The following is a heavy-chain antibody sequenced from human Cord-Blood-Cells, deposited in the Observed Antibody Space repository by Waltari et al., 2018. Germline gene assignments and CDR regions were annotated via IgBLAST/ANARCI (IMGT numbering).Heavy chain of an antibody. Sequence: QVQLVESGGGVVQPARSLRLSCAASGFTFSSYGMHLVRQAPGQGLEWVAVLWYDGSNKYYADSVKGRITSSRDNSKNTLYLQMNSLRAEDTAVYSCARDSAYYYDSSGDAFDIWGQGTMVTVSS. D-gene: IGHD3-22*01. CDR3: ARDSAYYYDSSGDAFDI. CDR1: GFTFSSYG. CDR2: LWYDGSNK. V-gene: IGHV3-33*01. J-gene: IGHJ3*02.